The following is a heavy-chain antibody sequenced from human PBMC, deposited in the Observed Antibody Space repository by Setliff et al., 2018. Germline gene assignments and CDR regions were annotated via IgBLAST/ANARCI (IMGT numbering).Heavy chain of an antibody. CDR1: GFTFRSYE. CDR2: INSGGSKV. V-gene: IGHV3-48*03. D-gene: IGHD3-22*01. J-gene: IGHJ4*02. CDR3: ARSINGYQQRYDI. Sequence: QPGGSLRLSCAASGFTFRSYEMSWVRQTPGKGLEWVSYINSGGSKVYYADSVKGRFTISRDNAKNSLYLLMKSVRVDDTAVYYCARSINGYQQRYDIWGQGALVTVSS.